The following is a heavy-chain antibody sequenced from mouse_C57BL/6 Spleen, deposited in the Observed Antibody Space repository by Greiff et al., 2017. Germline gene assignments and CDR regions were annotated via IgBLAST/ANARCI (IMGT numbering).Heavy chain of an antibody. Sequence: QVHVKQSGPELVKPGASVKISCKASGYSFTSYYIHWVKQRPGQGLEWIGWIYPGSGNTKYNEKFKGKATLTADTSSSTAYMQLSSLTSEDSAVYYCARLDYSNYWYFDVWGTGTTVTVSS. CDR3: ARLDYSNYWYFDV. V-gene: IGHV1-66*01. CDR1: GYSFTSYY. CDR2: IYPGSGNT. J-gene: IGHJ1*03. D-gene: IGHD2-5*01.